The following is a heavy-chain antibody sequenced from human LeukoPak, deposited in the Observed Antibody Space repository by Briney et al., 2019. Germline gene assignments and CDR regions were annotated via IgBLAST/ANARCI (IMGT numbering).Heavy chain of an antibody. J-gene: IGHJ4*02. CDR1: GYSISSGYY. V-gene: IGHV4-61*01. CDR3: ARGPYCGGDCYTFDY. Sequence: PSETLSLTCAVSGYSISSGYYWGWIRQPPGKGLERIGYIYYGGSTNYNPSLKSRVTISVDTSKNQFSLKLSSVTAADTAVYYCARGPYCGGDCYTFDYWGQGTLVTVSS. CDR2: IYYGGST. D-gene: IGHD2-21*02.